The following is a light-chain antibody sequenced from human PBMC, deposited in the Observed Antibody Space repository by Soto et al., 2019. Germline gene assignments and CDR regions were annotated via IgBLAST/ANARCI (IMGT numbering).Light chain of an antibody. V-gene: IGKV1-39*01. CDR2: ATS. J-gene: IGKJ5*01. CDR1: QSIANY. CDR3: QQSYRTPLSIT. Sequence: DIQMTQSPSSLSASVGDRVTITCRASQSIANYLNWYQQKPGKAPTLLIYATSSLQTGVPSRFSGSGSGTDFTLTISSLQPEDLATYFCQQSYRTPLSITFGQGTRLEIK.